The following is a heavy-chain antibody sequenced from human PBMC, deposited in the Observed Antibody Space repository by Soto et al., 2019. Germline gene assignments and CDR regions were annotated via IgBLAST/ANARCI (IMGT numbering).Heavy chain of an antibody. Sequence: QVQLVESGGGVVQPGRSLRLSCAASGFTFSNHAMHWVRQAPGKGLDWVAVISYDGSNKYYADSVKGRFTISRDNSKNTLYLQMNSLRAEDTTVYYCARERYGDVAARYFDFWGQGTLVTVSS. CDR1: GFTFSNHA. J-gene: IGHJ4*02. V-gene: IGHV3-30-3*01. CDR3: ARERYGDVAARYFDF. D-gene: IGHD6-6*01. CDR2: ISYDGSNK.